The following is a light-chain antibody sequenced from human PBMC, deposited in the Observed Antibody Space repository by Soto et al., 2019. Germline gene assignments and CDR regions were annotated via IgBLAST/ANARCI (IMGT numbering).Light chain of an antibody. J-gene: IGKJ1*01. CDR3: QHYGSSPRT. V-gene: IGKV3-20*01. Sequence: EIVLTQSPGTLSFSPGERATLSCRASQSITNNYLAWYQQKAGQVPRLLLYGASTRPTGIPDRFSGSGSGKDFNLNITRLETEDFAVYCCQHYGSSPRTFGQGTKVEIK. CDR2: GAS. CDR1: QSITNNY.